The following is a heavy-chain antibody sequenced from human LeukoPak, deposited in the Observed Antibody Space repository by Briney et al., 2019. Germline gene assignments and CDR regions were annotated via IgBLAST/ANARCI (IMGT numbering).Heavy chain of an antibody. Sequence: GASVKVSCKASGYTFTSYGISWVRQAPGQGLEWMGWISAYNGNTNYAQKLQGRVTMTTDTSTSTAYMELRSLRSDDTAVYYCARDRIVVVPAASLVAFDIWGQGTMVTASS. D-gene: IGHD2-2*01. V-gene: IGHV1-18*01. J-gene: IGHJ3*02. CDR3: ARDRIVVVPAASLVAFDI. CDR1: GYTFTSYG. CDR2: ISAYNGNT.